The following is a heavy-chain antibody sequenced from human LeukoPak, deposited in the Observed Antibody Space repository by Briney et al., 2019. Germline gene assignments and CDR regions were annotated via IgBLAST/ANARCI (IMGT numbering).Heavy chain of an antibody. CDR1: GYTFTSYD. CDR3: ARVNDY. CDR2: MNPNSGNT. Sequence: GSVKVSCKASGYTFTSYDINRVRQATGQGLEWMGGMNPNSGNTGYGQKFRGRVTMTRITSIGTAYMELSSLRSVGAAVYYCARVNDYWGQGTLVTVSS. V-gene: IGHV1-8*01. J-gene: IGHJ4*02.